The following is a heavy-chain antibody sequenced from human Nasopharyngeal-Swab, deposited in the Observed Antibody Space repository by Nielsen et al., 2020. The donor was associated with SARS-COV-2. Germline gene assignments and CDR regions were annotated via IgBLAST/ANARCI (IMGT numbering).Heavy chain of an antibody. D-gene: IGHD5-24*01. Sequence: GESLKISCAASGFTFSSYGMHWVRQAPGKGLEWVAVISYDGSNKYYADSVKGRFTISRDNSKHTLYLQMNSLRAEDTAVYYCARGDGYNYPFDYWGQGTLVTVSS. CDR1: GFTFSSYG. CDR3: ARGDGYNYPFDY. CDR2: ISYDGSNK. J-gene: IGHJ4*02. V-gene: IGHV3-30*03.